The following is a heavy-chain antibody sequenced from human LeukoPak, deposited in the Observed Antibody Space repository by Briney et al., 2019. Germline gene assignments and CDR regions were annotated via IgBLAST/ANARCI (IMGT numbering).Heavy chain of an antibody. CDR2: MSSDGNTK. CDR3: AKDLSPQTGDAFEI. D-gene: IGHD1-14*01. CDR1: GFTFSSYA. V-gene: IGHV3-30*18. Sequence: PGGSLRLSCAASGFTFSSYAMNWVRQAPGKGLEWVAVMSSDGNTKYYTDSVKGRFTISRDNSKNTLFLQMNSLRAEDTAVYYCAKDLSPQTGDAFEIWGQGTMVTVSS. J-gene: IGHJ3*02.